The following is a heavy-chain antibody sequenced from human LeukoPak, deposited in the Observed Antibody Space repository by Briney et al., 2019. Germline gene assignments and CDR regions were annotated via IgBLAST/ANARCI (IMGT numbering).Heavy chain of an antibody. V-gene: IGHV3-48*04. CDR1: GFSFSTYS. Sequence: GGSQRLSCAASGFSFSTYSMNWVRQAPGKGLEWVSYISSSSSTIYYADSVKGRFTISRDNAKNSLYLQMNSLRAEDTAVYYCASRRYYDSWGQGTLVTVSS. CDR2: ISSSSSTI. CDR3: ASRRYYDS. D-gene: IGHD3-22*01. J-gene: IGHJ4*02.